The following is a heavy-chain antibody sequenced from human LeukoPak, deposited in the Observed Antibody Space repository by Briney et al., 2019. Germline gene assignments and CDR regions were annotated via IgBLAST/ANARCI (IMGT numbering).Heavy chain of an antibody. CDR1: GFTFSGYW. V-gene: IGHV3-74*01. D-gene: IGHD6-13*01. CDR3: TRDFYSSSWD. J-gene: IGHJ1*01. Sequence: GGSLRLSCTASGFTFSGYWMNWVRHAPGKGLVWVSRINSDGSGSTYADSVKGRFTISRVNAKKMLFLQMNSLRAEDTAVYYCTRDFYSSSWDWGQGTLVTVSS. CDR2: INSDGSGS.